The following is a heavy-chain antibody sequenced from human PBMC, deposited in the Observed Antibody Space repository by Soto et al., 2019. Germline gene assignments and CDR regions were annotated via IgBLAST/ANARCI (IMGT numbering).Heavy chain of an antibody. J-gene: IGHJ3*02. CDR2: IYHSGST. V-gene: IGHV4-4*02. CDR3: ARDKVYSSSWDAFDI. CDR1: GGSISSSNW. Sequence: QVQLQESDPGLVKPSGTLSLTCAVSGGSISSSNWWSWVRQPPGKGLEWIGEIYHSGSTNYNPSLKTRVTISVDKSKNQFSLKLSSVTAADTAVYYCARDKVYSSSWDAFDIWGQGTMVTVSS. D-gene: IGHD6-13*01.